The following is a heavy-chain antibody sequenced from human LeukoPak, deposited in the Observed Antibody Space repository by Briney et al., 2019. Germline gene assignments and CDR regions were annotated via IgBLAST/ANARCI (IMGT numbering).Heavy chain of an antibody. J-gene: IGHJ4*02. Sequence: PSETLSLTCAVYGGSFSGYYWSWIRQPPGKGLEWIGEINHSGSTNYNPSLKSRVTISVDTSKNQLSLKLSSVTAADTAVYYCARTHYYDSTGGYFDYWGQGTLVTVSS. CDR1: GGSFSGYY. CDR2: INHSGST. V-gene: IGHV4-34*01. D-gene: IGHD3-22*01. CDR3: ARTHYYDSTGGYFDY.